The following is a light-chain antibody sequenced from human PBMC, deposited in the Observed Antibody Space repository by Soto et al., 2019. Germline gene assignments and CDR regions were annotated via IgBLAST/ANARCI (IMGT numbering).Light chain of an antibody. CDR1: GSDVGGYNY. CDR3: SSYTSASTPLV. V-gene: IGLV2-14*01. CDR2: DVS. J-gene: IGLJ2*01. Sequence: QSALTQPASVSGSPGQSITISCTGTGSDVGGYNYVSWYQQHSGKAPKVMIYDVSNRPSGVSNRFSGSKSGNTASLTISGLQAEDEADYYCSSYTSASTPLVFGGGTKLTVL.